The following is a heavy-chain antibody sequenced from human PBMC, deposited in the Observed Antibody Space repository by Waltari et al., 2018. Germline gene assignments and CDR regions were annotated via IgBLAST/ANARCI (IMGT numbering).Heavy chain of an antibody. V-gene: IGHV4-34*01. CDR3: ARGPKGTKQQQRYYGMDV. Sequence: QVQLQQWGAGLLKPSETLSLTCAVYGGSFSGYYWSWIRQPPGKGLEWIGEINHSGSTHYNPSLKSRVTISVDTSKNQFSLKLSSVTAAETAVYYCARGPKGTKQQQRYYGMDVWGQGTTVTVSS. CDR1: GGSFSGYY. CDR2: INHSGST. J-gene: IGHJ6*02. D-gene: IGHD6-13*01.